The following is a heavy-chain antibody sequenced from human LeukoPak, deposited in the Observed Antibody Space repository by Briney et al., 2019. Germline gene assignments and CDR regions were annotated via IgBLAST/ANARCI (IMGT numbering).Heavy chain of an antibody. D-gene: IGHD3/OR15-3a*01. V-gene: IGHV3-23*01. CDR1: GITLSNYG. CDR2: ISDSGGST. Sequence: GGSLRLSCAVSGITLSNYGMSWVRQAPGEGLEWVAGISDSGGSTKYADSVKGRFTIARDNRKNTLYLQMNSLRAEDTAVYFCAKRGVVIRVILVGFHKEAYYFESWGQGALVTVSS. CDR3: AKRGVVIRVILVGFHKEAYYFES. J-gene: IGHJ4*02.